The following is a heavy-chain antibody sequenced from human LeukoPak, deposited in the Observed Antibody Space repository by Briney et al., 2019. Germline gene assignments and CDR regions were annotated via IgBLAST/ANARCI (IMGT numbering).Heavy chain of an antibody. V-gene: IGHV5-51*01. J-gene: IGHJ4*02. CDR1: GYNFTTFW. Sequence: GESLKISCQTSGYNFTTFWIGWVRQMPGKGLEWMGIIYPDDSDTTYSPSFQGQVTISVDKSINTAYLQWSSLKASDTAMYYCARSSSGNYYYFDSWGQGTLVTVSS. CDR3: ARSSSGNYYYFDS. CDR2: IYPDDSDT. D-gene: IGHD1-26*01.